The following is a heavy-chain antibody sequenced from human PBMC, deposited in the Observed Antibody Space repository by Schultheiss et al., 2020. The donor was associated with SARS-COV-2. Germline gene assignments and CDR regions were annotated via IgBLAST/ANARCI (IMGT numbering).Heavy chain of an antibody. Sequence: SETLSLTCAVYGGSFSGYYWSWIRQPPGKGLEWIGYIYYSGSTNYNPSLKSRVTISVDTSKNQFSLKLSSVTAADTAVYYCARAGDGYNLFDYWGQGTLVTVSS. CDR2: IYYSGST. J-gene: IGHJ4*02. D-gene: IGHD5-24*01. CDR1: GGSFSGYY. CDR3: ARAGDGYNLFDY. V-gene: IGHV4-59*01.